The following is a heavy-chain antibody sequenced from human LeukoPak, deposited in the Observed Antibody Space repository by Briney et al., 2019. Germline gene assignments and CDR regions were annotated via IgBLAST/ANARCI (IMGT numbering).Heavy chain of an antibody. D-gene: IGHD3-10*02. CDR2: ISLRGTKV. CDR1: GFTFTNFD. CDR3: AELGITMTGGV. J-gene: IGHJ6*04. Sequence: PGGSLRLSCTVSGFTFTNFDMNWVRQAPGKGLEWVGYISLRGTKVYYADSVRGRFTISRDNAKNSLYLQMNSLRAEDTAVYYCAELGITMTGGVWGKGTTVTISS. V-gene: IGHV3-48*03.